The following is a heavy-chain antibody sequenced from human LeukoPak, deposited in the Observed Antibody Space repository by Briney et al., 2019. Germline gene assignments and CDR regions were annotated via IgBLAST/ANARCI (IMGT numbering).Heavy chain of an antibody. J-gene: IGHJ3*02. CDR2: IWYDGSNK. CDR3: ARDGALWFGESSI. D-gene: IGHD3-10*01. V-gene: IGHV3-33*01. Sequence: GGSLRLSCAASGFTFSSYGMHWVRQAPGKGLEWVAVIWYDGSNKYYADSVKGRFTISRDNSKNTLYLQMNSLRAEDTAVYYCARDGALWFGESSIWGQGTMVTVSS. CDR1: GFTFSSYG.